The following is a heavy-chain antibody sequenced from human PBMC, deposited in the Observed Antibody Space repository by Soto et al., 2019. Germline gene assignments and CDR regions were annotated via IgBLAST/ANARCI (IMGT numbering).Heavy chain of an antibody. CDR1: GVSSSISA. CDR3: ARAEAVAGPYYFDY. J-gene: IGHJ4*02. Sequence: PGGSLRLSCAASGVSSSISAMHWVRQAPGKGLEWVAVISYDGSIKYYADSVKGRFTISRDNSKNTLYLQMNSLRADDTAVYYCARAEAVAGPYYFDYWGQGTLVTVSS. D-gene: IGHD6-19*01. V-gene: IGHV3-30-3*01. CDR2: ISYDGSIK.